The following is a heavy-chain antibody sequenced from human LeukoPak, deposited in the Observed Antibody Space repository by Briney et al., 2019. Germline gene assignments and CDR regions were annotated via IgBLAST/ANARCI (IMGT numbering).Heavy chain of an antibody. CDR1: GFTLSSYE. D-gene: IGHD3-3*01. J-gene: IGHJ6*03. CDR3: AREMGGYDFWSGLYYYYMDV. Sequence: GGSLRLSCAASGFTLSSYEMNSLRQAPQKELESVSAINSNGGSTYYAKSVKGRFTPYRDNSKNTLYLQMGSLRAEDMAVYYCAREMGGYDFWSGLYYYYMDVWGKGTTVSVSS. V-gene: IGHV3-64*01. CDR2: INSNGGST.